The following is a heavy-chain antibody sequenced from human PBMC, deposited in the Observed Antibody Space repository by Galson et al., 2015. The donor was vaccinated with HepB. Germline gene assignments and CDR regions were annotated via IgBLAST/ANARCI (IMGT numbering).Heavy chain of an antibody. J-gene: IGHJ4*02. D-gene: IGHD5-24*01. CDR1: GFIFDNYA. CDR2: ISGNGGSI. CDR3: ASSGGYNYWEDDFGY. Sequence: SLRLSCAASGFIFDNYAMNWVRQAPGKGLEWVSSISGNGGSIYYADSVKGRFSISRDNSQNTLYLQMNSLRAEDTAVYYCASSGGYNYWEDDFGYWGQGTLVTVSS. V-gene: IGHV3-23*01.